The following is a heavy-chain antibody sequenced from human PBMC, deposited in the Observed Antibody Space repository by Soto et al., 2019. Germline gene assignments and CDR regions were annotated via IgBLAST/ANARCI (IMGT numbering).Heavy chain of an antibody. D-gene: IGHD3-3*01. V-gene: IGHV4-39*01. CDR3: ARRFLEWLLSDYYYYYGMDV. J-gene: IGHJ6*02. CDR2: IYYSGST. CDR1: GGSISSSSYY. Sequence: SETLSLTCPVSGGSISSSSYYWGWIRQPPGKGLEWIGSIYYSGSTYYNPSLKSRVTISVDTSKNQFSLKLSSVTAADTAVYYCARRFLEWLLSDYYYYYGMDVWGQGTTVTVS.